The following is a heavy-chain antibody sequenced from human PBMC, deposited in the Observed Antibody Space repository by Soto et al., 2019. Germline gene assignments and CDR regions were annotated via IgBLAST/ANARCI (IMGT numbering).Heavy chain of an antibody. V-gene: IGHV4-39*07. D-gene: IGHD6-19*01. CDR2: IYHGGTT. CDR1: GGSISSGGYY. Sequence: SETLSLTCTVSGGSISSGGYYWSWIRQPPGKGPEWIASIYHGGTTFYNPSLKSRITISVDTSNNQFSLKLTSVTAADTAVYYCARVHVMVVAGSTFDYWGHGTLVTVSS. CDR3: ARVHVMVVAGSTFDY. J-gene: IGHJ4*01.